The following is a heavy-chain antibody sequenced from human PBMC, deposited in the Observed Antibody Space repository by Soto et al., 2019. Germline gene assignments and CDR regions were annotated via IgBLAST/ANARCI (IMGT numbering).Heavy chain of an antibody. CDR3: ARDGRGYYYGSGISYYYGMDV. Sequence: PGGSLRLSCAASGFTFSSYSMNWVRQAPGKGLEWVSSISSSSSYIYYAGSVKGRFTISRDNAKNSLYLQMNSLRAEDTAVYYCARDGRGYYYGSGISYYYGMDVWGQGTTVTVSS. CDR1: GFTFSSYS. CDR2: ISSSSSYI. D-gene: IGHD3-10*01. J-gene: IGHJ6*02. V-gene: IGHV3-21*01.